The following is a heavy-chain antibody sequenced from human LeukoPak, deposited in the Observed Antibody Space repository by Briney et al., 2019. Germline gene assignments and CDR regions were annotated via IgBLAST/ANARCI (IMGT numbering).Heavy chain of an antibody. J-gene: IGHJ6*04. D-gene: IGHD2-15*01. CDR3: AKDAPPCSGGSCYSGYYFYGMDV. Sequence: GGSLRLSCVVSGLTFSSYGMHWVRQAPGKGLEWVAVISYDGSNKYYADSVKGRFTISRDNSKNTLYLQMNSLRAEDTAVFYCAKDAPPCSGGSCYSGYYFYGMDVWGKGTTVSVSS. CDR1: GLTFSSYG. V-gene: IGHV3-30*18. CDR2: ISYDGSNK.